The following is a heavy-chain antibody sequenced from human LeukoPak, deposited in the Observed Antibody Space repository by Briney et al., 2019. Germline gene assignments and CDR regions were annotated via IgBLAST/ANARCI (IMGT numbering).Heavy chain of an antibody. CDR2: IYHSGST. Sequence: SETLSLTCAVSGYSISSGYYWGWIRQPPGKGLEWIGSIYHSGSTYYNPSLKSRVTISVDTFKNQFSLKLSSVTSADTAVYYYARMYGCSSTSCYTPFDYWGQGTLVTVSS. CDR1: GYSISSGYY. J-gene: IGHJ4*02. V-gene: IGHV4-38-2*01. CDR3: ARMYGCSSTSCYTPFDY. D-gene: IGHD2-2*02.